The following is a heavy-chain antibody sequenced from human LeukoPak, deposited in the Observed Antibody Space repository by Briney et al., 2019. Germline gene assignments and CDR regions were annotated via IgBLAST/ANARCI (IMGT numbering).Heavy chain of an antibody. CDR1: GFTFSSYA. CDR3: AKDRLIAVAPNWFDP. Sequence: GGSLRLSCAASGFTFSSYAMSWVRQAPGKGLEWVSTISGSGGSTYYADSVKGRFTISRDNSKNTLYLQMNSLRAEDTAVYYCAKDRLIAVAPNWFDPWGQGTLVTLSS. CDR2: ISGSGGST. J-gene: IGHJ5*02. V-gene: IGHV3-23*01. D-gene: IGHD6-19*01.